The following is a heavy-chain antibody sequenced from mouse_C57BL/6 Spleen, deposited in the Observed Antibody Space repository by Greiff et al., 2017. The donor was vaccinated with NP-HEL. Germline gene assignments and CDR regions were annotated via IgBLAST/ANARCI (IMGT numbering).Heavy chain of an antibody. CDR2: IYPGSGNT. D-gene: IGHD1-1*02. V-gene: IGHV1-76*01. CDR1: GYTFTDYY. J-gene: IGHJ2*01. Sequence: QVQLQQSGAELVRPGASVKLSCKASGYTFTDYYINWVKQRPGQGLAWIARIYPGSGNTYYNEKFKGKATLTAEKSSSTAYMQLSSLTSEDSAVYFCARSTMVFDYWGQGTTLTVSS. CDR3: ARSTMVFDY.